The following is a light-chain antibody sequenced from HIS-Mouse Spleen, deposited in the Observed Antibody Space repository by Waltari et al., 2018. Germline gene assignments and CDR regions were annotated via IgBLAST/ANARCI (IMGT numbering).Light chain of an antibody. J-gene: IGLJ3*02. Sequence: SYELTQPPSVSVSPGQTARINCYGDALPKKYAYWYQQKSGQAPVLVIYEDSKRPSGIPGRFSGSSSGTMATLTISGAQVEDEADYYCYSTDSSGNHRRVFGGGTKLTVL. CDR1: ALPKKY. CDR2: EDS. CDR3: YSTDSSGNHRRV. V-gene: IGLV3-10*01.